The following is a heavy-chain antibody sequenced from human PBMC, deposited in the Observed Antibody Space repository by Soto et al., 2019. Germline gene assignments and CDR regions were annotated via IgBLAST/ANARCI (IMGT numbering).Heavy chain of an antibody. CDR1: GGSISSYY. CDR2: IYYSGST. J-gene: IGHJ4*02. CDR3: ARVGYYDSSGYYYTGFDY. V-gene: IGHV4-59*01. Sequence: SETLSLTCAVSGGSISSYYWSWRRQPPGKGLEWIGYIYYSGSTNYNPSLKSRVTISVDTSKNQFSLKLSSVTAADTAVYYCARVGYYDSSGYYYTGFDYWGQGTLVTVSS. D-gene: IGHD3-22*01.